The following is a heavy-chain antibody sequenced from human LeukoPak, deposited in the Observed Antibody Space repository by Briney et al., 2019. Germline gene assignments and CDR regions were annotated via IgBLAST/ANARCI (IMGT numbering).Heavy chain of an antibody. V-gene: IGHV5-51*01. D-gene: IGHD6-13*01. CDR3: AKFHATWYGDT. Sequence: GESLKTSCQGSGYNFATYWIVWVRQVPGKGLEWMGIIYPGNSNTRYSPSFQGQVTISADTSISTAYLHWSSLQSSDTAMYYCAKFHATWYGDTWGQGTLVTVSS. CDR1: GYNFATYW. J-gene: IGHJ4*02. CDR2: IYPGNSNT.